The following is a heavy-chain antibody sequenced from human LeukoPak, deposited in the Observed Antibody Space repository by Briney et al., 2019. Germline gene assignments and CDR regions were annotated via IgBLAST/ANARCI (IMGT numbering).Heavy chain of an antibody. V-gene: IGHV4-59*12. Sequence: SETLSLTCTVSGGSISSYYWSWIRQPPGKGLEWIGYIHYSGSTNYNPSLKSRVTISVDTSKNQFSLKLDSVTAADTAVYYCGRGSGFWLYWGQGTLVTVSS. CDR3: GRGSGFWLY. CDR1: GGSISSYY. CDR2: IHYSGST. D-gene: IGHD3-22*01. J-gene: IGHJ4*02.